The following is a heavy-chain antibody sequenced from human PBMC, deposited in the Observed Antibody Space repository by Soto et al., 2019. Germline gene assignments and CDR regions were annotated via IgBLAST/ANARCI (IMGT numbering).Heavy chain of an antibody. D-gene: IGHD3-22*01. CDR1: GYTFTIYG. J-gene: IGHJ4*02. Sequence: QVPLVQSGAEVKKPGASVKVSCKASGYTFTIYGISWVRQAPGQGLEWMGWISGYNGNTDYAQNLQDRVTLTTDASTSSVYMELRSLRSDDTAVYYCARVDYYDSSGYYGYWGQGTLITVSS. V-gene: IGHV1-18*04. CDR2: ISGYNGNT. CDR3: ARVDYYDSSGYYGY.